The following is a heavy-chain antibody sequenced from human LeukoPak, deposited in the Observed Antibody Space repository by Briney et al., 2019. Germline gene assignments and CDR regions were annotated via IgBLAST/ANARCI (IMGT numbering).Heavy chain of an antibody. CDR1: GFTFSTYA. CDR3: ARDHYGFWSGFFY. D-gene: IGHD3-3*01. J-gene: IGHJ4*02. V-gene: IGHV3-30*04. Sequence: GRSLRLSCAVSGFTFSTYAMHWVRQAPSKGLEWVAVISYDGSNKYYADSVKGRFTISRDNSKNTLSLQMNSLRAEDTAVYYCARDHYGFWSGFFYWGQGTLVTVSS. CDR2: ISYDGSNK.